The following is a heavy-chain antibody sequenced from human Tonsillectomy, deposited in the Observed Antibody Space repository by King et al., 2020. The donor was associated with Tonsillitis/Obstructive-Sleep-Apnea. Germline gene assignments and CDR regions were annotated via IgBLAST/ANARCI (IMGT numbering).Heavy chain of an antibody. J-gene: IGHJ4*02. D-gene: IGHD3-3*01. Sequence: QLQESGPGLVKPSETLSLTCTVSGGSISSYYWSWIRQPPGKGLEWIGYIYYSGSTNYNPSLKSRVTISVDTSKNQFSLKLSSVTAADTAVYYCASYYDFWSGYPYWGLGTLVTVSS. CDR3: ASYYDFWSGYPY. V-gene: IGHV4-59*01. CDR1: GGSISSYY. CDR2: IYYSGST.